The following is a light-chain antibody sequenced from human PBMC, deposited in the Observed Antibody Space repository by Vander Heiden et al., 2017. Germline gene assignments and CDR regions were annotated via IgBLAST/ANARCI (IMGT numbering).Light chain of an antibody. Sequence: DIQMNQSPSPLSASVGDRVTITCRVSQSIGNDLGWYQQKPGKAPKRLIYAASSLQSGVPSRFGGSGSGTEFTLTISSLQPEDFATYYCLQHNGYPLTFGGGTKVEI. CDR3: LQHNGYPLT. CDR1: QSIGND. CDR2: AAS. J-gene: IGKJ4*01. V-gene: IGKV1-17*01.